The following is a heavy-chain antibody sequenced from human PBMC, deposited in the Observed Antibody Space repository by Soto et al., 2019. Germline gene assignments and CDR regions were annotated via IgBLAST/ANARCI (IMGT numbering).Heavy chain of an antibody. J-gene: IGHJ4*02. CDR3: TTGIYGDYVKDY. CDR2: IKSKTDGGTT. Sequence: EVQLVESGGGLVKPGGSLRLSCAASGFTFSNAWMSWVRQAPGKGLEWVGRIKSKTDGGTTDYAAPVKGRFTISRDDSKNTLYTQMNSLKTEDTAVYYCTTGIYGDYVKDYWGQGTLVTVSS. D-gene: IGHD4-17*01. V-gene: IGHV3-15*01. CDR1: GFTFSNAW.